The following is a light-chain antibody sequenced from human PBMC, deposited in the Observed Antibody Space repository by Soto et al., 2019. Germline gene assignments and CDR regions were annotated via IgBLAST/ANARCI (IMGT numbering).Light chain of an antibody. CDR3: AAWDDSLVGFYV. J-gene: IGLJ1*01. Sequence: QSVLTQPPSASGTPGQRVTISCSGSSSNIGTNTVNWYLQLPGTAPKLLMYNNNQRPSGVPERFSGSKSGTSASLAIGGLQSEDEADYYCAAWDDSLVGFYVFGSGTKVTVL. V-gene: IGLV1-44*01. CDR1: SSNIGTNT. CDR2: NNN.